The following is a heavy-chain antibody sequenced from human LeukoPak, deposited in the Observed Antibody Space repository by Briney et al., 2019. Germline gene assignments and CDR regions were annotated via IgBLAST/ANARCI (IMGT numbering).Heavy chain of an antibody. D-gene: IGHD6-19*01. J-gene: IGHJ4*02. Sequence: GGSLRLSCAASGFTFSSYAMHWVRQAPGKGLEWVAFILYDGSNKYYADSVKGRFTISRDNSKNTLYLQMNSLRAEDTAVYYCARWLYSGGWAIDYWGQGTMVSVSS. CDR1: GFTFSSYA. CDR2: ILYDGSNK. CDR3: ARWLYSGGWAIDY. V-gene: IGHV3-30*04.